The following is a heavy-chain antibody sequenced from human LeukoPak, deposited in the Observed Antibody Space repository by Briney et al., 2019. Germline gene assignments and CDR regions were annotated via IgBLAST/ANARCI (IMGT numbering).Heavy chain of an antibody. CDR2: IKQDGSEK. D-gene: IGHD3-22*01. V-gene: IGHV3-7*01. CDR3: ARDNYHSSVY. J-gene: IGHJ4*02. CDR1: GFTFSRYW. Sequence: GGSLRLSCAASGFTFSRYWMSWVRQAPGKGLEWVANIKQDGSEKYYVDSVKGRFTISKDNAKNSLYLQMNSLRAEDTAVYYCARDNYHSSVYWGQGTLVTVSS.